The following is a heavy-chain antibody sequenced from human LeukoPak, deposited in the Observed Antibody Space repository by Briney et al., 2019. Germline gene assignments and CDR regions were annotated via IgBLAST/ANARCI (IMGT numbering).Heavy chain of an antibody. CDR3: ALEYYYGSGTFDY. CDR1: DYSISTGYYW. CDR2: IDWDDDK. D-gene: IGHD3-10*01. V-gene: IGHV2-70*11. Sequence: TLSLTCSVSDYSISTGYYWGWIRQPPGKALEWLARIDWDDDKYYSTSLKTRLTISKDTSKNQVVLTMTNMDPVDTATYYCALEYYYGSGTFDYWGQGTLVTVSS. J-gene: IGHJ4*02.